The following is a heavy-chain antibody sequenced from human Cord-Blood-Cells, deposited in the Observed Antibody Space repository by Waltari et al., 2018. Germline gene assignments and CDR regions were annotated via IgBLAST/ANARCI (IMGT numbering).Heavy chain of an antibody. D-gene: IGHD5-12*01. CDR3: AREKRGYSGYDY. CDR1: GFTFSSHW. Sequence: EVQLVESGGGLVQPGGSLRLSCAASGFTFSSHWMSWVRQAPGKGLEWVANIKQDGSEKYYVDSVKGRFTISRDNAKNSLYLQMNSLRAEDTAVYYCAREKRGYSGYDYWGQGTLVTVSS. CDR2: IKQDGSEK. V-gene: IGHV3-7*01. J-gene: IGHJ4*02.